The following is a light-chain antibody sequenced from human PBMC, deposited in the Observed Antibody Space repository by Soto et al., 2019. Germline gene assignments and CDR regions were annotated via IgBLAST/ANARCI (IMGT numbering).Light chain of an antibody. CDR3: SSYISSTTLL. CDR1: SSDVGTYNY. J-gene: IGLJ2*01. CDR2: DVS. V-gene: IGLV2-14*01. Sequence: SALTQPASVSGSPGQSITITCTGTSSDVGTYNYVSWYQQHPGKAPKLMIYDVSDRPSTVSDRFSGSKSANTASLTISGLQTEDEADYYCSSYISSTTLLFGGGTKLTVL.